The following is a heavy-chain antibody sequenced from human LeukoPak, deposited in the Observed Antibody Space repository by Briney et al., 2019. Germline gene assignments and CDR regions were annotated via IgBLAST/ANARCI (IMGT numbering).Heavy chain of an antibody. Sequence: PSETLSLTCTVSGGSISSGGYYWSWIRQPPGKGLEWIGYIYHNGSTYYNPSLKSRVTISVDRSKNQFSLKLSSVTAADTAVYYCARSNGRRAAGTSYWGQGTLVTVSS. V-gene: IGHV4-30-2*01. CDR3: ARSNGRRAAGTSY. D-gene: IGHD6-13*01. CDR1: GGSISSGGYY. J-gene: IGHJ4*02. CDR2: IYHNGST.